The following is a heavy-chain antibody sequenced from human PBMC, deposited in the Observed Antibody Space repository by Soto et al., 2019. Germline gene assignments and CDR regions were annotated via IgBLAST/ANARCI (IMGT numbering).Heavy chain of an antibody. CDR2: IYYSGST. D-gene: IGHD2-2*01. V-gene: IGHV4-59*08. CDR1: GGSISSYY. CDR3: ARSIAVVPAAIFPEALWFDP. J-gene: IGHJ5*02. Sequence: QVQLQESGPGLVKPSETLSLTCTVSGGSISSYYWSWIRQPPGKGLEWIGYIYYSGSTNYNPSLKSRVTISVDTSKNQFSLKLSSVTAADTAVYYCARSIAVVPAAIFPEALWFDPWGQGTLVTVSS.